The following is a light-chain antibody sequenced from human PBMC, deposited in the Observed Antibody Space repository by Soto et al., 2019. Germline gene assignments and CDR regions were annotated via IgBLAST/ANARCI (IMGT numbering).Light chain of an antibody. V-gene: IGLV2-18*02. CDR3: CSYRSRATFVA. CDR2: NVN. J-gene: IGLJ2*01. CDR1: SSNVGTCDH. Sequence: QSALIQPPSVSGSPGQSVTISCTGTSSNVGTCDHVSWCLHHPGTAPKPMIYNVNSQPSGVPDRFSGSKSGKTASMNISGLQAEDEADYQCCSYRSRATFVAFGGGTKLTVL.